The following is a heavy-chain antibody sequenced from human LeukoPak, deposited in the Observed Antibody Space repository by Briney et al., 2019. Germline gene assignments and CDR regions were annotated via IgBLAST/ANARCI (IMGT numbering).Heavy chain of an antibody. J-gene: IGHJ4*02. CDR2: ISNSGSSI. CDR3: ARDGHYGGNSVAVDY. CDR1: GFTFSSYE. Sequence: GGSLRLSCAASGFTFSSYEMNWVRQAPGKGLEWVSYISNSGSSIYYADSVKGRFTISRDNAKNSLHLQMNSLRAEDTAVYYCARDGHYGGNSVAVDYWGQGTLVTVSS. D-gene: IGHD4-23*01. V-gene: IGHV3-48*03.